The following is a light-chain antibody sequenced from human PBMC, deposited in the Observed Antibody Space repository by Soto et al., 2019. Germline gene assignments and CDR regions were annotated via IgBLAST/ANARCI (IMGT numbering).Light chain of an antibody. Sequence: DIQMTQSPSSVSASVGDTVTITCRASQNIGGWLAWYQQKPGKAPDLLIYETSTLQRGVPSRFSGSGSGADFTLTISSLQPEDFATYFCQQANSFPLTFGGGTKVEIK. CDR1: QNIGGW. J-gene: IGKJ4*01. V-gene: IGKV1-12*01. CDR3: QQANSFPLT. CDR2: ETS.